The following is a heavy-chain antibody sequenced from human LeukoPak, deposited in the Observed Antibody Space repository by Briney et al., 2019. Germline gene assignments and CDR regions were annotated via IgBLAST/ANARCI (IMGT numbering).Heavy chain of an antibody. CDR3: ARDLKGLDAFDI. CDR2: ISYSGST. CDR1: GDSISSYY. J-gene: IGHJ3*02. V-gene: IGHV4-59*01. Sequence: KTLETLSLTCTVSGDSISSYYWSWIRQPPRKGLEWIGYISYSGSTKHNPSLKRRVTTSVDTSKNKFSLRLSTATAADTAMYYCARDLKGLDAFDIWGQGTMVTVSS.